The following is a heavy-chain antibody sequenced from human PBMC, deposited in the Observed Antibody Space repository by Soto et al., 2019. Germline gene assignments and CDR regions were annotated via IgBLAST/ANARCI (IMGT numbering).Heavy chain of an antibody. J-gene: IGHJ4*02. Sequence: VASGKVSCKASGGTFSSYAISWVRQAPGQGLEWMGGIIPIFGTANYAQKFQGRVTITADESTSTAYMELSSLRSEDTAVYYCASRIRAGYFDYWRQGTLVTVSS. V-gene: IGHV1-69*13. CDR1: GGTFSSYA. D-gene: IGHD3-10*01. CDR2: IIPIFGTA. CDR3: ASRIRAGYFDY.